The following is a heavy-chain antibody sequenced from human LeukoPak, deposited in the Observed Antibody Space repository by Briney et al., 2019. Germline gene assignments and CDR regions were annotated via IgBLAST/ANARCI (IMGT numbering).Heavy chain of an antibody. CDR3: AKDTSHSSSWYENWFDP. CDR2: ISYDGSNK. Sequence: GGSLRLSCAASGFIFSSYGMHWVRQAPGKGLEWVAVISYDGSNKYYADSVKGRFTISRDNSKNTLYLQMNSLRTEDTAVYYCAKDTSHSSSWYENWFDPWGQGTLVTVSS. D-gene: IGHD6-13*01. CDR1: GFIFSSYG. J-gene: IGHJ5*02. V-gene: IGHV3-30*18.